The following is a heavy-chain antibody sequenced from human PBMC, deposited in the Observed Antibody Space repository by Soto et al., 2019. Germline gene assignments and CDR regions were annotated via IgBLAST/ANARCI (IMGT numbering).Heavy chain of an antibody. CDR2: ISYDGSNK. Sequence: GGSLRLSCAASGFSFMNYGMHWVRQAPGKGLEWVAVISYDGSNKYYADSVKGRLTISRDNSKNTLYLQMNNVRAEDAAVYYCAKEITVKPTTYYYGLDVWGQGTTVTVSS. CDR1: GFSFMNYG. D-gene: IGHD4-17*01. CDR3: AKEITVKPTTYYYGLDV. V-gene: IGHV3-30*18. J-gene: IGHJ6*02.